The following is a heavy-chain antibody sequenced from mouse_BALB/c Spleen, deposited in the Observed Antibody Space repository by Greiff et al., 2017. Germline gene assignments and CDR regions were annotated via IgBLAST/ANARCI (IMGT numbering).Heavy chain of an antibody. CDR1: GFSLTSYG. D-gene: IGHD1-1*01. V-gene: IGHV2-9*02. Sequence: QVQLQQSGPGLVAPSQSLSITCTVSGFSLTSYGVHWVRQPPGKGLEWLGVIWAGGSTNYNSALMSRLSISKDNSKSQVFLKMNSLQTDDTAMYYCARARYYGSTHWYFDVWGAGTTVTVSS. J-gene: IGHJ1*01. CDR2: IWAGGST. CDR3: ARARYYGSTHWYFDV.